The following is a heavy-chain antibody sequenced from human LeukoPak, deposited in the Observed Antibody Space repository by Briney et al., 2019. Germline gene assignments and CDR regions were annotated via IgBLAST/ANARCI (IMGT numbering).Heavy chain of an antibody. Sequence: SETLSLTCTVSGGSISSYYWSWIRQPAGKGLEWIGRIYTSGSTNYNPSLKSRVTMSVDTSKNQFSLKLSSVTAADTTVYYCARDPSNRNDDAFDIWGQGTMVTVSS. CDR3: ARDPSNRNDDAFDI. V-gene: IGHV4-4*07. D-gene: IGHD1-1*01. CDR1: GGSISSYY. J-gene: IGHJ3*02. CDR2: IYTSGST.